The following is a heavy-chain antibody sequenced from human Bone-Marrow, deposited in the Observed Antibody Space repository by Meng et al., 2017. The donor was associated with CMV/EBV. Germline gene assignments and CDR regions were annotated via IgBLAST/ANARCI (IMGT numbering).Heavy chain of an antibody. D-gene: IGHD3-10*01. Sequence: GSLRLSCTVSGGSISSSSYYWGWIRQPPGKGLEWIGSIYYSGSTYYNPSLKSRVTISVDTSKNQFSLKLSSVTAADTAVYYCARAVTMVRGGGIDYWGQGTLVTVSS. CDR1: GGSISSSSYY. J-gene: IGHJ4*02. CDR2: IYYSGST. CDR3: ARAVTMVRGGGIDY. V-gene: IGHV4-39*07.